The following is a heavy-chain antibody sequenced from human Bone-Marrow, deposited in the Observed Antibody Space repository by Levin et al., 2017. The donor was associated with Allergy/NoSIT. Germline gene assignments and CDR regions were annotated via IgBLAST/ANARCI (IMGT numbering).Heavy chain of an antibody. CDR1: GFTFSSYS. CDR3: ARDTIVVVPAATSLYYYYYGMDV. D-gene: IGHD2-2*01. J-gene: IGHJ6*02. V-gene: IGHV3-21*01. CDR2: ISSSSSYI. Sequence: KSGGSLRLSCAASGFTFSSYSMNWVRQAPGKGLEWVSSISSSSSYIYYADSVKGRFTISRDNAKNSLYLQMNSLRAEDTAVYYCARDTIVVVPAATSLYYYYYGMDVWGQGTTVTVSS.